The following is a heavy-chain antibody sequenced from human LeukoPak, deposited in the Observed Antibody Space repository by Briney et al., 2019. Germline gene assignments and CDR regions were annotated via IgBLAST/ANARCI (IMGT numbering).Heavy chain of an antibody. CDR1: GGSISSYY. D-gene: IGHD2-2*01. J-gene: IGHJ6*02. V-gene: IGHV4-59*08. CDR3: ARLLGYCSSTSCINYYYYGMDV. CDR2: IYYSGST. Sequence: SETLSLTCTVSGGSISSYYWSWIWQPPGKGLEWIGYIYYSGSTNYNPSLKSRVTISVDTSKNQFSLKLSSVTAADTAVYYCARLLGYCSSTSCINYYYYGMDVWGQGTTVTVSS.